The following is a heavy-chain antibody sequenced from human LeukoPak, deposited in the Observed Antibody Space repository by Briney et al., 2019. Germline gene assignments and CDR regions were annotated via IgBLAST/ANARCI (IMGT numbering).Heavy chain of an antibody. CDR1: GVSINDYY. CDR2: ISHTEGT. Sequence: PSETLSLTCGVFGVSINDYYWRWIRQSPGRGREWIGEISHTEGTRYNPTRESRVTMSVGTSENQLSLKLIFVTAADTAVYYCARIRCGHSGSVCYNHWGLGTLVTVSS. V-gene: IGHV4-34*01. CDR3: ARIRCGHSGSVCYNH. J-gene: IGHJ4*02. D-gene: IGHD2-21*01.